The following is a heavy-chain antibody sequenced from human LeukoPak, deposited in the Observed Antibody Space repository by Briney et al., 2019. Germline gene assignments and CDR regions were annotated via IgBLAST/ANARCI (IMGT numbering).Heavy chain of an antibody. CDR1: GGSFTKFW. Sequence: GESLKISCEGSGGSFTKFWIGWVRQMPGKGLELMGIIYPADSDTRYSPSFQGQVTISADKSISTAYLQWSSLKASDTAMYYCARYHSGYFPYYFHSWGQGTLVTVSS. CDR2: IYPADSDT. CDR3: ARYHSGYFPYYFHS. V-gene: IGHV5-51*01. D-gene: IGHD3-22*01. J-gene: IGHJ4*02.